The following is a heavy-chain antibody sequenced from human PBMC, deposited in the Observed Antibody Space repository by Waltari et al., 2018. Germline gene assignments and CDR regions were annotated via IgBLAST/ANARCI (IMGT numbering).Heavy chain of an antibody. CDR1: GGTFSSYA. J-gene: IGHJ4*02. CDR2: IIPIFGTA. V-gene: IGHV1-69*14. D-gene: IGHD3-3*01. Sequence: QVQLVQSGAEVKKPGSSVKVSCKASGGTFSSYAISWVRQAPGQGLEWMGGIIPIFGTANYAQKFQGRVTITADKSTSTAYMELSSLRSEDTAVYYCASRPYDFWSGYYINYFDYWGQGTLVIVSS. CDR3: ASRPYDFWSGYYINYFDY.